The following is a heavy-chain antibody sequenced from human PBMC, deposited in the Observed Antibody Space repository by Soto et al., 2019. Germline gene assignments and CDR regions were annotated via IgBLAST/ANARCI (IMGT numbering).Heavy chain of an antibody. J-gene: IGHJ5*02. D-gene: IGHD5-12*01. CDR1: GGSISTSAYY. CDR3: AKPGRPLGVDP. V-gene: IGHV4-39*01. Sequence: QLQLQESSPGLVKPSETLSLTCTVSGGSISTSAYYWAWIRQPPGKGLEWIGSMHYSGTTNYSPSLRSRITISIDTSKNQFSLPLTAVTAADTAVYYFAKPGRPLGVDPWGHGTLVTVSS. CDR2: MHYSGTT.